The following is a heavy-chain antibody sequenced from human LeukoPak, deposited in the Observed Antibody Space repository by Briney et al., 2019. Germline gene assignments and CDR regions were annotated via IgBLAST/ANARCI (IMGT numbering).Heavy chain of an antibody. V-gene: IGHV3-23*01. D-gene: IGHD2-2*01. CDR3: AKGGYCSSTSCYVGWFDP. CDR1: GFTFSSYV. CDR2: ISGGGGST. J-gene: IGHJ5*02. Sequence: GGSLRLSCAASGFTFSSYVMNWVRQAPGKELKWVSVISGGGGSTYYADSVKGRFTISRDNSKNTLFLQMNSLRAEDTAVYYCAKGGYCSSTSCYVGWFDPWGQGTLVTVSS.